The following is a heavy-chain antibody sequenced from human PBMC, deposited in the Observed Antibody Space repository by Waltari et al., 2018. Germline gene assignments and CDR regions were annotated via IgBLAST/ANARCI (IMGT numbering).Heavy chain of an antibody. J-gene: IGHJ3*02. CDR2: IMTDGREE. V-gene: IGHV3-7*01. CDR1: GLPLSNYW. CDR3: VRDQWFAFDI. Sequence: EVQLVESGGGLVQPGGSLSLSCAASGLPLSNYWMSWVRQAPGKGPEWVANIMTDGREEYYVDSVRGRFTISRDNAKNSLYLQMNSLRPEDTAVYYCVRDQWFAFDIWGQGTMVTVSS. D-gene: IGHD3-22*01.